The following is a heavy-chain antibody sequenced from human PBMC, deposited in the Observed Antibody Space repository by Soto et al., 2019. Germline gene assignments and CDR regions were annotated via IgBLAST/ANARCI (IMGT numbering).Heavy chain of an antibody. Sequence: PGGSLRRSCTASGFTFGDYAMSWVRQAPGKGLEWVGFIRSKAYGGTTEYAASVKGRFTISRDDSKSIAYLQMNSLKTEDTAVYYCTRVRAAALYYYGMDVWGQGTTVTVSS. CDR2: IRSKAYGGTT. D-gene: IGHD6-13*01. CDR3: TRVRAAALYYYGMDV. CDR1: GFTFGDYA. V-gene: IGHV3-49*04. J-gene: IGHJ6*02.